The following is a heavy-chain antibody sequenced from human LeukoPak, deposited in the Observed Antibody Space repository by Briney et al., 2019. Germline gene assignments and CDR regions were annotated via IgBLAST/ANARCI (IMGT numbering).Heavy chain of an antibody. CDR1: GYTFTGYY. CDR3: ARDFPTSIAAAGTDY. D-gene: IGHD6-13*01. CDR2: INPNSGGT. V-gene: IGHV1-2*06. Sequence: ASVKVSCKASGYTFTGYYMHWVRQAPGQGLEWIGRINPNSGGTNYAQKFQGRVTMTRDTSISTAYMELSRLRSDDTAAYYCARDFPTSIAAAGTDYWGQGTLVTVSS. J-gene: IGHJ4*02.